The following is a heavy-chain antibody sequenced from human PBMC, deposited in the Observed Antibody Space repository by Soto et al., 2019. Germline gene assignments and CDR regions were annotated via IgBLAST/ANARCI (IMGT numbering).Heavy chain of an antibody. CDR2: FDPEDGET. CDR3: ATEWLHYYGSGSDPPFDY. J-gene: IGHJ4*02. Sequence: ASVKVSCKVSGYTLTELSMHWVRQAPGKGLEWMGGFDPEDGETIYAQKFQGRVTMTEDTSTDTAYMELSSLRSEDTAVYYCATEWLHYYGSGSDPPFDYWGQGTLVTVSS. V-gene: IGHV1-24*01. CDR1: GYTLTELS. D-gene: IGHD3-10*01.